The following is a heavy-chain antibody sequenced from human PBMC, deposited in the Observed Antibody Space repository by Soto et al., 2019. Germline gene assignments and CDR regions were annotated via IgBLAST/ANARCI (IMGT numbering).Heavy chain of an antibody. Sequence: SETLSLTCTVSGGSISSYYWSWIRQPPGKGLEWIGYIYYSGSTNYNPSLKSRVTISVDTSKNQFSLKLSSVTAADTAVYYCAGRSSGWYSSYYYHYGMDVWGQGTTVTV. V-gene: IGHV4-59*01. CDR3: AGRSSGWYSSYYYHYGMDV. D-gene: IGHD6-19*01. CDR2: IYYSGST. J-gene: IGHJ6*02. CDR1: GGSISSYY.